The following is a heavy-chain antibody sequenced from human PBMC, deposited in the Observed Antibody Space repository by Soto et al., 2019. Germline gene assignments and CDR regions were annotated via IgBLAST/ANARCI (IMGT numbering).Heavy chain of an antibody. J-gene: IGHJ5*02. Sequence: SETLSLTCSVSGDSVSSGDYYWSWIRQPPGKGLEWIGHVYFSGSTNYVPSLKSRLTMSVDTAKNQFSLKLNSVTAAATAVYYCARITPDTYMIYRSDPWGQGNHVTVSS. CDR1: GDSVSSGDYY. CDR3: ARITPDTYMIYRSDP. CDR2: VYFSGST. D-gene: IGHD3-16*01. V-gene: IGHV4-61*08.